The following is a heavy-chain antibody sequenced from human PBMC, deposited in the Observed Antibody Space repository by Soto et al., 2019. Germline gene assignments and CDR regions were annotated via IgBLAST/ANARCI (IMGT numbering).Heavy chain of an antibody. D-gene: IGHD6-19*01. CDR3: ARDPWVAVAGMGGFDP. J-gene: IGHJ5*02. CDR1: GYTFTSYG. CDR2: ISAYNGNT. V-gene: IGHV1-18*04. Sequence: QVQLVQSGAEVKKPGASVKVSCKASGYTFTSYGISWVRQAPGQGLEWMGWISAYNGNTNYAQKIQGRVTMTTDTSTSTAYMELRSLRSDDTAVYYCARDPWVAVAGMGGFDPWGQGTLVTVSS.